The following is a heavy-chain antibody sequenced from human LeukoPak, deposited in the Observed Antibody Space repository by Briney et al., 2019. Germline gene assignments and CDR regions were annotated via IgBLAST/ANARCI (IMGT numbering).Heavy chain of an antibody. D-gene: IGHD3-10*01. V-gene: IGHV3-11*04. CDR2: ISSSGSTI. J-gene: IGHJ4*02. CDR1: GFTFSDYY. CDR3: ASHLQNSGYYGSGEYFDY. Sequence: GGSLRLSCAASGFTFSDYYMSWIRQAPGKGLEWVSYISSSGSTIYYADSVKGRFTISRDNAKNSLYLQMNSLRAEDTAVYYCASHLQNSGYYGSGEYFDYWGQGTLVTVSS.